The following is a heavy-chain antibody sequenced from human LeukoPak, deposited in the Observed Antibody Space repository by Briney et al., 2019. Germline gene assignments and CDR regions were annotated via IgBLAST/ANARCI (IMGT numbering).Heavy chain of an antibody. D-gene: IGHD4-23*01. V-gene: IGHV3-23*01. J-gene: IGHJ4*02. Sequence: PGGSLRLSCVASEFTFSNTWMNWVRQAPGKGLEWVSGISGSGGSTYYADSVKGRFTISRDNSKNTLFLQMNSLRVEDTAIYYCAKDGVETYGGVSFFDYWGQGSLVTVSS. CDR3: AKDGVETYGGVSFFDY. CDR2: ISGSGGST. CDR1: EFTFSNTW.